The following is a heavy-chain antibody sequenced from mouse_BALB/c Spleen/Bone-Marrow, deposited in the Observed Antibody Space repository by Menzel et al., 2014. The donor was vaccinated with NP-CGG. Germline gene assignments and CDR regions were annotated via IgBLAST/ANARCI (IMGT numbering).Heavy chain of an antibody. CDR1: GYTFTSYN. CDR2: IYPRSGGT. V-gene: IGHV1-12*01. CDR3: ARGNYERYFDY. D-gene: IGHD2-4*01. J-gene: IGHJ2*01. Sequence: LQQSGAELVRSGASVKMSCKASGYTFTSYNMHWVKQTPGQGLEWIGYIYPRSGGTNYNQKFKGKATLTADTSSSTAYMQISSLTSEDSAVYFCARGNYERYFDYWGQGTTLTVSS.